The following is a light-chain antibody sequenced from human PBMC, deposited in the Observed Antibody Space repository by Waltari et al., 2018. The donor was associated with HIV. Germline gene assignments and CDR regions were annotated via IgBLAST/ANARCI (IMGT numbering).Light chain of an antibody. V-gene: IGKV1-39*01. CDR3: QQSYSFPRT. CDR1: QSISNY. J-gene: IGKJ1*01. CDR2: AAS. Sequence: DPVTITCRASQSISNYLNWYQQKPGKAPKLLIYAASILQSGVPSRFSGSGSGADFTLTISSLQPEDFATYYCQQSYSFPRTFGQGTRVEIK.